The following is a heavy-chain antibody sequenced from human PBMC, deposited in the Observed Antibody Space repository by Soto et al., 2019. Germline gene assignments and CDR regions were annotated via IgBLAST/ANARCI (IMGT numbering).Heavy chain of an antibody. J-gene: IGHJ5*02. CDR3: ARDLTVGGFFDP. D-gene: IGHD2-21*02. CDR2: IYHSGIT. V-gene: IGHV4-59*01. Sequence: SETLSLTCTVSGASIISYYCTCVRQPPWKGLEWIGYIYHSGITNSNPSLKSRLTMSVDTSKNQFSLNLISVTAADTAVYYCARDLTVGGFFDPWGQGTLVTVSS. CDR1: GASIISYY.